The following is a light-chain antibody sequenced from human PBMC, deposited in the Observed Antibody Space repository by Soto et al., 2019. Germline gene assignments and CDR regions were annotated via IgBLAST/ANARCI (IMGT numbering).Light chain of an antibody. CDR1: QNVGNH. CDR3: QQTHTSPPT. CDR2: RAS. Sequence: EIPVTQSPSSLSASVGDRVTITCRASQNVGNHLNWYQQKSGQAPKMLFSRASTLQTGVPSGFSASGSGTEFTLTISSLQPEDFATYFCQQTHTSPPTFGQGTKV. V-gene: IGKV1-39*01. J-gene: IGKJ1*01.